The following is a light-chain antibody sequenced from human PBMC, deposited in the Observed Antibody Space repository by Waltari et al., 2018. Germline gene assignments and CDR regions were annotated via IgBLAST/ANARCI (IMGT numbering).Light chain of an antibody. Sequence: QSALTQPASVSGSPGQSITISCTGTSTDIGGYNYVSWYQQYPGKAPKLMIYEVNNRPSEVSNRFSGSKSGSTASLTISGLQAEDEADYYCGSYTTSSRDYVFGTGTKVTVL. J-gene: IGLJ1*01. CDR1: STDIGGYNY. V-gene: IGLV2-14*01. CDR2: EVN. CDR3: GSYTTSSRDYV.